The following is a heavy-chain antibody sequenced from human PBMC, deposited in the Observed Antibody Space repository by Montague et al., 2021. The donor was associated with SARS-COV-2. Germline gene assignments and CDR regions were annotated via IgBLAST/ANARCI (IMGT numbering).Heavy chain of an antibody. D-gene: IGHD3-22*01. J-gene: IGHJ4*02. CDR1: GGSFSDYY. V-gene: IGHV4-34*01. CDR2: VNHSGRI. Sequence: SETLSLTCAVYGGSFSDYYWTWIRQPPGKGLEWLGEVNHSGRINYNPSLKSRITISVDTSKNQFSLRLSSVTAADTAVYYCARGRVGTTMILVGFKGAAHYFDSWGQGTLVSVSS. CDR3: ARGRVGTTMILVGFKGAAHYFDS.